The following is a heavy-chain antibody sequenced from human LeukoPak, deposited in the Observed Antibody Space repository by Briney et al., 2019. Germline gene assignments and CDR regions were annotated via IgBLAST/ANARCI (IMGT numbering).Heavy chain of an antibody. D-gene: IGHD3-10*01. V-gene: IGHV3-23*01. Sequence: PGGSLRLSCAASGFTFSSYAMSWVRQAPGKGLEWVSAISGSGGSTYYADSVKGRFTISRDNSKNTLYLQMNSLRAEDTAVYYCAEVGYYGSGSYLFDYWGQGTLVTVSS. J-gene: IGHJ4*02. CDR3: AEVGYYGSGSYLFDY. CDR2: ISGSGGST. CDR1: GFTFSSYA.